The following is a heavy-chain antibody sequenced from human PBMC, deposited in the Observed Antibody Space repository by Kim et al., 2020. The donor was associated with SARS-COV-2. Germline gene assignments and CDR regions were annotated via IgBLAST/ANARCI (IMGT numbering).Heavy chain of an antibody. J-gene: IGHJ4*02. CDR2: ISSSSSYI. V-gene: IGHV3-21*01. CDR3: ARDLSGSYLFDY. CDR1: GFTFSSYS. D-gene: IGHD1-26*01. Sequence: GGSLRLSCAASGFTFSSYSMNWVRQAPGKGLEWVSSISSSSSYIYYADSVKGRFTISRDNAKNSLYLQMNSLRAEDTAVYYCARDLSGSYLFDYWGQGTLVTVSS.